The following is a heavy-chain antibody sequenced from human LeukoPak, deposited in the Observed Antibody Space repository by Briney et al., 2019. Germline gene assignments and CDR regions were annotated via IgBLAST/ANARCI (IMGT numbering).Heavy chain of an antibody. CDR1: GYSISSGYY. CDR3: ARDPGSPT. J-gene: IGHJ5*02. V-gene: IGHV4-38-2*02. Sequence: KPSETLSLTCTVSGYSISSGYYWGWIRQPPGKGLEWIGNIFHSGSTSYNPSLKSRVTISVDTSKNQFSLKLSSVTAADTAVYYCARDPGSPTWGQGTLVTVSS. CDR2: IFHSGST.